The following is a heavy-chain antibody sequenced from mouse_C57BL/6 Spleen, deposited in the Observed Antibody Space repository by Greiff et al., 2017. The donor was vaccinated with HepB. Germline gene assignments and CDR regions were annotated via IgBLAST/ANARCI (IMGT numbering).Heavy chain of an antibody. CDR2: IYPGSGNT. Sequence: QVQLQQSGPELVKPGASVKISCKASGYSFTSYYIHWVKQSPGQGLEWIGWIYPGSGNTKYNEKFKGKATLTADTSSSTAYMQLSSLTSEDSAVYYCARSYDGSSFDYWGQGTTLTVSS. V-gene: IGHV1-66*01. J-gene: IGHJ2*01. CDR1: GYSFTSYY. CDR3: ARSYDGSSFDY. D-gene: IGHD2-3*01.